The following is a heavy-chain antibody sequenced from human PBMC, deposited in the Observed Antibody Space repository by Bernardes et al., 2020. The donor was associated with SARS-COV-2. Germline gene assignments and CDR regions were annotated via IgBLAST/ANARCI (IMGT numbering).Heavy chain of an antibody. CDR3: AKRRYYESGNIEY. J-gene: IGHJ4*02. Sequence: GGSLRLSCRVSGFTFRSFSMTWVRQAPGQGLEWIAALSGGGAADYADSVKGRFSISRDISRNTLYLEMNRLWAEDTAHYYCAKRRYYESGNIEYWGRGTRVTVSS. CDR1: GFTFRSFS. CDR2: LSGGGAA. V-gene: IGHV3-23*01. D-gene: IGHD3-10*01.